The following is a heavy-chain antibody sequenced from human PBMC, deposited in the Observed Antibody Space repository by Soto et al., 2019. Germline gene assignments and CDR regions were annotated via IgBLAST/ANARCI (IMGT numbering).Heavy chain of an antibody. CDR1: GFAYS. CDR2: ISTGGSTM. V-gene: IGHV3-48*01. J-gene: IGHJ4*02. Sequence: EVQLVESGGGLVQPGGSLRLSCAATGFAYSMNWVRQTPGRGLEWLSYISTGGSTMYYADSVKGRFTISRNNAQNSLFLQMNSLRAEDTAVYYCASATSSGIEFALEYWGRGTLVTVSS. D-gene: IGHD3-10*01. CDR3: ASATSSGIEFALEY.